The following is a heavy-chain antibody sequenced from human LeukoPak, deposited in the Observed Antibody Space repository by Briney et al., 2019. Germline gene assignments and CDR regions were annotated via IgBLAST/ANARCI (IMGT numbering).Heavy chain of an antibody. CDR1: GGSISSSTYY. Sequence: SETLSLTCTVSGGSISSSTYYWGWIRQPPGKGLESIANIYYRGSTYYNLSLKSRVTISADTSKNQFSLRLSSVTAADTAVYYCARHWISSSNNYFDYWGQGTLVAVSS. V-gene: IGHV4-39*01. D-gene: IGHD6-6*01. CDR2: IYYRGST. CDR3: ARHWISSSNNYFDY. J-gene: IGHJ4*02.